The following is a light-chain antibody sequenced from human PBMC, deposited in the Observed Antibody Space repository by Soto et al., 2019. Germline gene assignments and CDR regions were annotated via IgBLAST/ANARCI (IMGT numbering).Light chain of an antibody. CDR2: GNT. V-gene: IGLV1-40*01. Sequence: QSVLTQPPSVSGAPGQRVTISCTGSSSNIGAGFDVHWYQQLPGTAPKLLIYGNTNRPSGVPDRFSGSKSGTSVSLAITGLRAEDEADYYCQSYDSSLSSGVFGGGTKLTVL. CDR3: QSYDSSLSSGV. J-gene: IGLJ3*02. CDR1: SSNIGAGFD.